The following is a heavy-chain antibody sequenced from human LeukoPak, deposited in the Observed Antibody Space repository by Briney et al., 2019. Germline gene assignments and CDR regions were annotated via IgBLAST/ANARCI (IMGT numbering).Heavy chain of an antibody. J-gene: IGHJ4*02. V-gene: IGHV3-23*01. CDR2: ITGSGSST. D-gene: IGHD4-17*01. CDR1: GFTFSTYA. CDR3: AKDTVPATTVTRGLDY. Sequence: GGSLRLSCATSGFTFSTYAMSWVRQAPGKGLEWVSAITGSGSSTYYPDSVRGRFTISRDNSKSTLYLQLNSLRVEDTAVYYCAKDTVPATTVTRGLDYWGQGTLVTVSS.